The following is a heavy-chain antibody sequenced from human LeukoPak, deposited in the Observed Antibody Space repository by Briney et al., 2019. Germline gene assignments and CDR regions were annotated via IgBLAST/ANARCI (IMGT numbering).Heavy chain of an antibody. V-gene: IGHV3-20*04. CDR3: AELGITMIGGV. D-gene: IGHD3-10*02. Sequence: GGSLRLSCAASGFTFDDYGMTWVRQAPGKGLEWVSGINWNGGSTGYADSVKGRFTISRGNAKNSVYLQMNSLRAEDTAVYYCAELGITMIGGVWGKGTTVTISS. CDR2: INWNGGST. J-gene: IGHJ6*04. CDR1: GFTFDDYG.